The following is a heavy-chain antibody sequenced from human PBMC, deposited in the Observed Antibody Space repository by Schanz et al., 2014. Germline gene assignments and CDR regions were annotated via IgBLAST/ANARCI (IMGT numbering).Heavy chain of an antibody. J-gene: IGHJ6*02. CDR3: ARLVGPSFYYGMDV. CDR2: IYDSGNT. CDR1: GDSMSSVGYY. D-gene: IGHD2-15*01. Sequence: QVQLQESGPGLVKPSQTLSLTCNVYGDSMSSVGYYWNWIRQHPGKGLEWIGYIYDSGNTYYNPSLKSRVTMSIDTSENQFSLNLRSVTGADTAVYYCARLVGPSFYYGMDVWGQGTTVTVSS. V-gene: IGHV4-31*03.